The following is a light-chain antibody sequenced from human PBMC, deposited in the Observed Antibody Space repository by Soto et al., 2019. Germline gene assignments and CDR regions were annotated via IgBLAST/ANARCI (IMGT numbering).Light chain of an antibody. CDR2: EVT. V-gene: IGLV2-14*01. CDR1: SSDIGGYNY. CDR3: SSYTSSNTLV. J-gene: IGLJ1*01. Sequence: ALTQPASVSGSPGQSITISCTGGSSDIGGYNYVSWFQQHPGKAPKLMIYEVTNRPSGVSNRFSGSKSGSTASLAISGLQAEDEADYYCSSYTSSNTLVFGTGTKVTVL.